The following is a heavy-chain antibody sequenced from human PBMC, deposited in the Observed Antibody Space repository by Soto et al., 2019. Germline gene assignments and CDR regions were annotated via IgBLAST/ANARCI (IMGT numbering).Heavy chain of an antibody. CDR3: ARRSGYYYQGSNHFDF. V-gene: IGHV4-39*01. D-gene: IGHD3-22*01. Sequence: QLQLQESGPGLVKPSETLSLTCTVSGDSISSSSSSWGWIRQPPGKGLEWIGNIYYSGSTYCNPSLKIRVTISVDTSKNQFSLKLSYVTAADTAVYYCARRSGYYYQGSNHFDFWGQGTLVTVSS. CDR1: GDSISSSSSS. J-gene: IGHJ4*02. CDR2: IYYSGST.